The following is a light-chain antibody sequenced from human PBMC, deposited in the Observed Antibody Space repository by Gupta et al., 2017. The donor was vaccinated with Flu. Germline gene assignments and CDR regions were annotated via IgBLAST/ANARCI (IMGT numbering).Light chain of an antibody. CDR2: SNT. CDR1: SSNVEDNA. Sequence: SSSNVEDNAVNWYQQLTGAAPKLLIYSNTQRPSGVPDRFSASKSGTSASLALSGLQAEDEADYYCAVWDDRMNGLIFGGGTKLTVL. V-gene: IGLV1-44*01. CDR3: AVWDDRMNGLI. J-gene: IGLJ2*01.